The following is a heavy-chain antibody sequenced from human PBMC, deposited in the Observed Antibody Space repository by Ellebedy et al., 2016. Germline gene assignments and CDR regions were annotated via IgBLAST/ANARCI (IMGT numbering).Heavy chain of an antibody. CDR3: ATHSPREVTY. CDR2: ISGIGGDT. V-gene: IGHV3-23*01. Sequence: GGSLRLSXAASEFSFRMYDMSWVRQAPGKGLEWVSGISGIGGDTYYADSVKGRFTISRDNSKNTLYLQMSSLRAEDTAVYYCATHSPREVTYWGQGSLVTISS. D-gene: IGHD4-11*01. CDR1: EFSFRMYD. J-gene: IGHJ4*02.